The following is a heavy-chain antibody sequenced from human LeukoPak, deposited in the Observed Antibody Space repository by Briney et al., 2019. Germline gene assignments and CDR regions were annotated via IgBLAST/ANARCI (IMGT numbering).Heavy chain of an antibody. CDR1: GGSISSSYYY. J-gene: IGHJ5*02. CDR2: IYYSGST. CDR3: ARGMYDFWSGSKATWFDP. D-gene: IGHD3-3*01. Sequence: SETLSLTCTVSGGSISSSYYYWGWIRQPPGKGLEWIGSIYYSGSTYYNPSLKSRVTISVDTSKNQFSLKLRSVTAADTAVYYCARGMYDFWSGSKATWFDPRGQGTLVTVSS. V-gene: IGHV4-39*01.